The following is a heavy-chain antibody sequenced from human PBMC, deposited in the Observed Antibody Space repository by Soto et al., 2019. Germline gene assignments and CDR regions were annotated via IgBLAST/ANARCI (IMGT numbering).Heavy chain of an antibody. CDR3: AAGYASGSVMHV. CDR2: IVVGSGNT. CDR1: GFTFTSSA. Sequence: SVKVSCKASGFTFTSSAMQWVRQARGQRLEWIGWIVVGSGNTNYAQKFQERVTITRDMSTSTAYMELSSLRSEDTAVYYCAAGYASGSVMHVLGQATTVTGPS. V-gene: IGHV1-58*02. D-gene: IGHD1-26*01. J-gene: IGHJ6*02.